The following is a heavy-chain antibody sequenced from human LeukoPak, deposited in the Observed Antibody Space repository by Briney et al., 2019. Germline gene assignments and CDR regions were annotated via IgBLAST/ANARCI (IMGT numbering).Heavy chain of an antibody. V-gene: IGHV4-34*01. CDR2: INHSGST. Sequence: PSETLSLTCAVYGGSFSGYYWSWIRQPPGKGLEWIGEINHSGSTNYNPSLKSRVTISVDTSKNQFSLKLSSVTAADTAVYYCARSGCSYGTDYWGQGSLVTVSS. CDR1: GGSFSGYY. CDR3: ARSGCSYGTDY. J-gene: IGHJ4*02. D-gene: IGHD5-18*01.